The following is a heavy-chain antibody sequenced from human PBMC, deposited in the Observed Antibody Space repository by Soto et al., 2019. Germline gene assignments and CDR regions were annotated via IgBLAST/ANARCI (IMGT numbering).Heavy chain of an antibody. CDR2: INAGNGNT. J-gene: IGHJ3*02. Sequence: QVQLVQSGAEEQKPGASVKVSCKASGYTFTSYAMHWVRQAPGQRLEWMGWINAGNGNTKYSQKFQGRVTITRDTSASTAYMELSSLRSEDTAVYYCARGKDTLDAFDIWGQGTMVTVSS. V-gene: IGHV1-3*05. CDR1: GYTFTSYA. CDR3: ARGKDTLDAFDI. D-gene: IGHD2-15*01.